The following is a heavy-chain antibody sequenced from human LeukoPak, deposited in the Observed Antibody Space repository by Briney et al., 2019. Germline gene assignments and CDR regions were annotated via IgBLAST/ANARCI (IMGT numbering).Heavy chain of an antibody. Sequence: GGSLRLSCAASGFTFSSYGMHWVRQAPGKGLEWVAVLSLDGSRQYYADAVRGRFIISRDISKNTLFLQMNNLRAEDTAIYYCVKSYGDHYLFEYWGQGTLVTVSS. CDR2: LSLDGSRQ. CDR3: VKSYGDHYLFEY. D-gene: IGHD4-17*01. CDR1: GFTFSSYG. J-gene: IGHJ4*02. V-gene: IGHV3-30*19.